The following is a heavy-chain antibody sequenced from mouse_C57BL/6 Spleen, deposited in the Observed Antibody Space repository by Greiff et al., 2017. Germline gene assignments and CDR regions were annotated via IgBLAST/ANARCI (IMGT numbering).Heavy chain of an antibody. CDR1: GYAFSSSW. V-gene: IGHV1-82*01. D-gene: IGHD2-5*01. Sequence: VQLQQSGPELVKPGASVKISCKASGYAFSSSWMNWVKQRPGKGLEWIGRIYPGDGDTNYNGKFKGKATLTADKSSSTAYMQLSSLTSEDSAVYFCARRDYYSKNYAMDYWGQGTSVTVSS. CDR2: IYPGDGDT. CDR3: ARRDYYSKNYAMDY. J-gene: IGHJ4*01.